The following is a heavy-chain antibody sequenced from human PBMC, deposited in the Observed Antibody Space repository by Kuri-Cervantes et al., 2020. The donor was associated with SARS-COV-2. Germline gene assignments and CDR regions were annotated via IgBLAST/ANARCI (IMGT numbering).Heavy chain of an antibody. V-gene: IGHV3-30*02. CDR1: GFTFSSYG. D-gene: IGHD6-13*01. Sequence: AASGFTFSSYGMHLVRQAPGKGLEWVAFIRYDGSNKYYADSVKGRFTISRENSKNTLYLQMNSLRAEDTAVFYCAKDVAAAGYFDYWGQGTLVTVSS. J-gene: IGHJ4*02. CDR3: AKDVAAAGYFDY. CDR2: IRYDGSNK.